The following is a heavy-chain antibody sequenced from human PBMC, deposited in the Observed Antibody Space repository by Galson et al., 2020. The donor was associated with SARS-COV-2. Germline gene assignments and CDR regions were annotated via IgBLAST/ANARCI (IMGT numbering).Heavy chain of an antibody. J-gene: IGHJ4*02. CDR2: ISGSGSYI. CDR3: ARLITGTSGTTRFDS. Sequence: TGGSLRLSCAASGFSFSSSTINWVRQAPGKGLEWVSSISGSGSYISYADSLKGRFTISRDNAKQSLYLQMNSLRAEDTGLYYCARLITGTSGTTRFDSWGQGTLVTVSS. D-gene: IGHD1-1*01. CDR1: GFSFSSST. V-gene: IGHV3-21*01.